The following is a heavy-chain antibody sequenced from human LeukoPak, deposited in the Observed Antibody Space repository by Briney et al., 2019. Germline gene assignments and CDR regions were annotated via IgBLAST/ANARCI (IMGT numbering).Heavy chain of an antibody. CDR2: VYTSGST. J-gene: IGHJ4*02. V-gene: IGHV4-4*07. CDR3: ARTPYFYDSSGYSH. CDR1: GGSISNYY. D-gene: IGHD3-22*01. Sequence: KPSETLSLSCTVSGGSISNYYWSWIRRSAGKGLEWIGRVYTSGSTYYNPSLKSRVTMSGDTSKNQLSLKLSSVTAADTAVYYCARTPYFYDSSGYSHWGQGTLVTVSS.